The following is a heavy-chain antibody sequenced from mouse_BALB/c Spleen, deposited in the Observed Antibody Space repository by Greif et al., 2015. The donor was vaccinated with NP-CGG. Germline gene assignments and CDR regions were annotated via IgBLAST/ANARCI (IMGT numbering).Heavy chain of an antibody. D-gene: IGHD2-3*01. CDR1: GYAFSSYW. V-gene: IGHV1-80*01. J-gene: IGHJ3*01. Sequence: QVQLQQSGAELVRPGSSVKISCKASGYAFSSYWMNWVKQGPGQGLEWIGQIYPGDGDTNYNGKFKGKATLTADKSSSTAYMQLSSLTSEDSAVYFCARDYDGYPAWCAYWGQGTLVTVSA. CDR2: IYPGDGDT. CDR3: ARDYDGYPAWCAY.